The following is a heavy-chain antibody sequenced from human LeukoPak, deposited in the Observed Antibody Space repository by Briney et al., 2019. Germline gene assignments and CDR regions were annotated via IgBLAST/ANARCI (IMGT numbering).Heavy chain of an antibody. V-gene: IGHV3-11*01. CDR3: ARESLYYYDSIRYFDL. CDR2: ISSSGSTI. J-gene: IGHJ2*01. D-gene: IGHD3-22*01. CDR1: GFTFSDYY. Sequence: PGGSLRLSCAASGFTFSDYYMSWIRQAPGKGLEWVSYISSSGSTIYYADSVKGRFTISRDNAKNSLYLQMNSLRAEDMAVYYCARESLYYYDSIRYFDLWGRGTLVTVSS.